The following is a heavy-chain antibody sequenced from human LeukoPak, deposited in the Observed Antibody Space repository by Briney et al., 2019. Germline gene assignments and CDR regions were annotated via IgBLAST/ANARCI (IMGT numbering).Heavy chain of an antibody. Sequence: PSETLSLTCTVSGGSISSGGYYWSWIRQHPGKGLEWIGYIYYSGSIYYNPSLKSRVTISVDTSKNQFSLKLSSVTAADTAVYYCARSGLRLGELSPNPFDYWGQGTLVTVSS. CDR2: IYYSGSI. V-gene: IGHV4-31*03. CDR3: ARSGLRLGELSPNPFDY. J-gene: IGHJ4*02. D-gene: IGHD3-16*02. CDR1: GGSISSGGYY.